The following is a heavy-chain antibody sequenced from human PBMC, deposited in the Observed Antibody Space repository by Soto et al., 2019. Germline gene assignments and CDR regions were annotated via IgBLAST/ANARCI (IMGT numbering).Heavy chain of an antibody. CDR3: ARDQKGEGGIDY. D-gene: IGHD1-20*01. V-gene: IGHV3-30-3*01. CDR1: GFTFSTYA. Sequence: QVQLVESGGGVVQPGRSLRLSCTASGFTFSTYAMHWVRQAPGKGLEWVAVISSDGGTKFYGDSVKGRFTISRDNSKNTVSLQMNSLRGDDTAVYYCARDQKGEGGIDYWGQGTLVTVAS. CDR2: ISSDGGTK. J-gene: IGHJ4*02.